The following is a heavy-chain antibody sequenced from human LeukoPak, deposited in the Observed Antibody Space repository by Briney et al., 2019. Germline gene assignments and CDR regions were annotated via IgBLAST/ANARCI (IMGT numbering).Heavy chain of an antibody. J-gene: IGHJ5*01. CDR2: INHSGST. CDR3: ARGGPSVGYCSGGSCYNWFDS. Sequence: SETLSLTCAVYGGSFSGYYWSWIRQPPGKGLEWIGEINHSGSTNYNPSLKSRVTISVDTSKNQFSLKLSSVTAADTAVYYCARGGPSVGYCSGGSCYNWFDSWGQGTLVTVSS. D-gene: IGHD2-15*01. CDR1: GGSFSGYY. V-gene: IGHV4-34*01.